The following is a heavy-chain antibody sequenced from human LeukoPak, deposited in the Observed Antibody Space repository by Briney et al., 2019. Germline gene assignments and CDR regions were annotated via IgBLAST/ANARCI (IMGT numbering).Heavy chain of an antibody. V-gene: IGHV3-73*01. J-gene: IGHJ4*02. CDR1: GFTFSGSA. D-gene: IGHD6-13*01. CDR2: IRSKANSYAT. CDR3: ARVGSEYSSSWYAIVTPYYFDY. Sequence: GGSLRLSCAASGFTFSGSAMHWVRQASGKGLEWVGRIRSKANSYATAYAASVKGRFTISRDNAKNSLYLQMNSLRAEDTAVYYCARVGSEYSSSWYAIVTPYYFDYWGQGTLVTVSS.